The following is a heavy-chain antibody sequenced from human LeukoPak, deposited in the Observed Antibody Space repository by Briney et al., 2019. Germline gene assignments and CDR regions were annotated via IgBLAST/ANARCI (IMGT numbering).Heavy chain of an antibody. Sequence: SETLSLTCTVSGGSISSSSYYWGWIRQPPGKGLEWIGSIHYSGSTYYNPSLKSRVTISVDRSKNQFSLKLSSVTAADTAVYYCARDLYYDFWSGPRGFDPWGQGTLVTVSS. CDR1: GGSISSSSYY. D-gene: IGHD3-3*01. J-gene: IGHJ5*02. CDR2: IHYSGST. CDR3: ARDLYYDFWSGPRGFDP. V-gene: IGHV4-39*07.